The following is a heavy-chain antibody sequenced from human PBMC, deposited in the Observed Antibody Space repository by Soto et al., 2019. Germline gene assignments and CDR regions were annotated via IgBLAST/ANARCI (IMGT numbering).Heavy chain of an antibody. CDR2: ISGSSDT. Sequence: EVQLLESGGGLEPPGGSLRLSCVTSGFTFTSYGMCWVRQAPGKGLEWVSAISGSSDTYYPDSVKGRFTISRDNSRSTLYLQMNSLRAEDTAVYYCATYGGDSGGYEYFQRWGQGCLVTVSS. D-gene: IGHD4-17*01. CDR3: ATYGGDSGGYEYFQR. V-gene: IGHV3-23*01. J-gene: IGHJ1*01. CDR1: GFTFTSYG.